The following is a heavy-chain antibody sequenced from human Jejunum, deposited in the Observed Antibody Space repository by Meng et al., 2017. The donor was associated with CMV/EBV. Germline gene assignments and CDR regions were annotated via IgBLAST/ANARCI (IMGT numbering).Heavy chain of an antibody. CDR2: IYWDNDK. V-gene: IGHV2-5*02. D-gene: IGHD3-10*01. Sequence: QDTLKASGPQLVNPTQTLTLTCTFSGFSLSTGGVGVGWIRQPPGKALEYLALIYWDNDKFYSPSLKSRLTIAKDTPKNQVVLTMTNMDPVDTATYYCAHRREHSGSWGWGDFDYWGQGTLVTVSS. J-gene: IGHJ4*02. CDR3: AHRREHSGSWGWGDFDY. CDR1: GFSLSTGGVG.